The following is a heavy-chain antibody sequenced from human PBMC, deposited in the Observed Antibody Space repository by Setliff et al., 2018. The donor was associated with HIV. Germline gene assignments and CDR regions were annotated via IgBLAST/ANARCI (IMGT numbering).Heavy chain of an antibody. V-gene: IGHV3-74*01. D-gene: IGHD1-26*01. CDR1: GFTFSGYW. CDR3: AKVGRGFHEIAH. Sequence: GGSLRLSCAASGFTFSGYWMHWVRQAPGKGLVWVSGINSDGRTTSYADSVKGRFTISRDNAKNTLYLQMNSLSVEDTAVYYCAKVGRGFHEIAHWGQGTLVTVSS. J-gene: IGHJ4*02. CDR2: INSDGRTT.